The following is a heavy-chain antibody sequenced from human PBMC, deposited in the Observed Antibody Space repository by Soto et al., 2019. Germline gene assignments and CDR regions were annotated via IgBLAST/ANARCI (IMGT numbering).Heavy chain of an antibody. CDR1: GYTFTSYA. CDR3: AGSPTYYGMDV. CDR2: INAGNGNT. Sequence: ASVKVSCKASGYTFTSYAMHWVRQAPGQRLEWMGWINAGNGNTKYSQKFQGRVTITRDTSASTAYVELSSLRSEDTAVYYCAGSPTYYGMDVWGQGTTVTVSS. D-gene: IGHD2-15*01. J-gene: IGHJ6*02. V-gene: IGHV1-3*01.